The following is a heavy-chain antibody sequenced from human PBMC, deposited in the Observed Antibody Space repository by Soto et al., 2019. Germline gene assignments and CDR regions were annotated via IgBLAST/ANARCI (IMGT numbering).Heavy chain of an antibody. CDR3: AKGIGGHGFWSGYQTQSH. CDR2: ISHDGSNR. V-gene: IGHV3-30*18. J-gene: IGHJ4*02. D-gene: IGHD3-3*01. Sequence: QVQVVESGGGVVQPGRSLRLSCAASGFTFNSFDMHWVRQAPGRGLEWVAVISHDGSNRYYADSVKGRFTISRDNSKNTLVLEVNSLGPEDTAGDYCAKGIGGHGFWSGYQTQSHWGQGTLVTVSS. CDR1: GFTFNSFD.